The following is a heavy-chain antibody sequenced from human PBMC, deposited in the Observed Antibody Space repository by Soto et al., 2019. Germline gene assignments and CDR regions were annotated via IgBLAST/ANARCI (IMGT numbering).Heavy chain of an antibody. CDR3: AILSN. D-gene: IGHD6-6*01. CDR2: IYSDGTT. J-gene: IGHJ4*02. Sequence: GGSLRLSCGASGFTVNSNYMNWVRQAPGKGLEWLSIIYSDGTTYYADSVKGRFTISRDNFKNTLYLQMNNLRAEDTAVYYCAILSNWGQGTLVTVPS. CDR1: GFTVNSNY. V-gene: IGHV3-53*01.